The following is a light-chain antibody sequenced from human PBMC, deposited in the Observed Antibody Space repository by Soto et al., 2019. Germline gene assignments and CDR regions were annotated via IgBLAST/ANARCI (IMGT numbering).Light chain of an antibody. J-gene: IGLJ1*01. CDR3: GAWDDSLSGYV. CDR1: SSNIGSNY. CDR2: YNI. V-gene: IGLV1-47*01. Sequence: QSVLTQPPSASGTPGQRVTISCSGSSSNIGSNYVYWYQQLPGTAPKLLIYYNIQRPSGVPDRFSGSKSGNSGSLANSGLRSEDDADYYCGAWDDSLSGYVFATGTKVTVL.